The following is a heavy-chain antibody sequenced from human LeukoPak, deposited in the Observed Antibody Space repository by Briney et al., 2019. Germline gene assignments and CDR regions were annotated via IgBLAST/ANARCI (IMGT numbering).Heavy chain of an antibody. J-gene: IGHJ3*02. CDR3: TTYPSYSSGWRDAFDI. CDR1: GFTFSGSA. V-gene: IGHV3-73*01. Sequence: PGGSLRLSCAASGFTFSGSAMHWVRQASGKGLEWVGRIRSKANSYATAYAASVKGRFTISRDDSKNTAYLQMNSLKTEDTAVYYCTTYPSYSSGWRDAFDIWGQGTMVTVSS. D-gene: IGHD6-19*01. CDR2: IRSKANSYAT.